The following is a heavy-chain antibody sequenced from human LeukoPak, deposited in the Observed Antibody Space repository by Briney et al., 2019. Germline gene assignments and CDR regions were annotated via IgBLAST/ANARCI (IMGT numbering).Heavy chain of an antibody. CDR2: TRNKANSYTT. D-gene: IGHD1-7*01. CDR3: ARSGLTGTTGDFDY. CDR1: GFTFSDHH. V-gene: IGHV3-72*01. Sequence: GSLRLSCAASGFTFSDHHMDWVRQAPGKGLEWVGRTRNKANSYTTEYAASVKGRFTISRDDSKNSLYLQMNSLKTEDTAVYYCARSGLTGTTGDFDYWGQGTLVTVSS. J-gene: IGHJ4*02.